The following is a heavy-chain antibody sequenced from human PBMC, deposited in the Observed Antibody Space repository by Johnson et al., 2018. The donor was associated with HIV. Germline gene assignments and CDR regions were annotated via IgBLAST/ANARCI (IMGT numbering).Heavy chain of an antibody. J-gene: IGHJ3*02. Sequence: QVQLVESGGGVVQPGRSLRLSCAASGFTFSSYAMHWVRQAPGKGLEWVAVISYDGSNKYYADSVKGRFTISRDNSKNTLYLQMNNLRSEDTAVYYCAREGGSWYGDAFDIWGQGTMVTVSS. CDR3: AREGGSWYGDAFDI. CDR1: GFTFSSYA. CDR2: ISYDGSNK. V-gene: IGHV3-30*14. D-gene: IGHD6-13*01.